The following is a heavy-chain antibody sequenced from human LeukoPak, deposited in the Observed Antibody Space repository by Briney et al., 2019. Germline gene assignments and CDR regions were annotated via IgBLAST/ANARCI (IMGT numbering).Heavy chain of an antibody. D-gene: IGHD5-18*01. CDR1: GFTFCSDE. J-gene: IGHJ4*02. Sequence: GGSPSLSCAPSGFTFCSDEMNCVREAPGQRLEWVSSISSSSSYIYYADSVKGRFTISRDNAKNSLSLQMNSLRAEDTAVYYCARAITNYGYIFDYWGQGTLVTVSS. CDR3: ARAITNYGYIFDY. CDR2: ISSSSSYI. V-gene: IGHV3-21*01.